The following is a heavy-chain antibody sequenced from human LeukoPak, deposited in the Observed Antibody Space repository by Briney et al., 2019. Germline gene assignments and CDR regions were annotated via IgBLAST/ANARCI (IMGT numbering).Heavy chain of an antibody. Sequence: PGGSLRLSCAASGFTFSSYGMHWVRQAPGKGLEWVAVISYDGSNKYYADSVRGRFTISRDNSKNTLYLQMNSLRAEDTAVYYCASVVEYDAFDIWGQGTMVTVSS. J-gene: IGHJ3*02. CDR3: ASVVEYDAFDI. V-gene: IGHV3-30*19. CDR2: ISYDGSNK. D-gene: IGHD6-6*01. CDR1: GFTFSSYG.